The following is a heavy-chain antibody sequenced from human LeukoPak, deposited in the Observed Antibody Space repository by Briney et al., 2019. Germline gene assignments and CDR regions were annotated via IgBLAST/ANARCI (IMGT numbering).Heavy chain of an antibody. D-gene: IGHD2-2*01. V-gene: IGHV1-69*13. CDR1: GGTFSSYA. J-gene: IGHJ6*04. Sequence: ASVEVSCKASGGTFSSYAISWVRQAPGQGLEWMGGIIPIFGTANYAQKFQGRVTITADESTSTAYMELSSLRSEDTAVYYCASAPGTSPILSYGMDVWGKGTTVTVSS. CDR2: IIPIFGTA. CDR3: ASAPGTSPILSYGMDV.